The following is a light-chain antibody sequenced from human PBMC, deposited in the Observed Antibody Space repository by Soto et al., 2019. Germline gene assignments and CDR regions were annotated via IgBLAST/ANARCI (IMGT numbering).Light chain of an antibody. CDR2: DAS. V-gene: IGKV1-5*01. CDR3: QQYNSYWT. J-gene: IGKJ4*02. Sequence: DIQMTQSPSTLSASVGGRVTITCRASQSISSWLAWYQQKPGKAPKLLIYDASSLEGGVPSRFSGSGSGTEFTLTISSLQPDDFATYYCQQYNSYWTFGGGTKVDI. CDR1: QSISSW.